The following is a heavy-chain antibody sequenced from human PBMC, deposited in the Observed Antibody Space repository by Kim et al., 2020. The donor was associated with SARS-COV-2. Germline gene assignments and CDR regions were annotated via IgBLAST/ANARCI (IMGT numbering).Heavy chain of an antibody. Sequence: ASVKVSCKASGYTFTTYYIHWVRQAPGQGLEWMGMINVGVGTTNYAQDFKGRVTMTRDTSTSTVYMELSSLRPEDTAVYYCAREPPGAADGFDYWGQGTLVTVSS. J-gene: IGHJ4*02. V-gene: IGHV1-46*01. CDR3: AREPPGAADGFDY. CDR2: INVGVGTT. D-gene: IGHD6-13*01. CDR1: GYTFTTYY.